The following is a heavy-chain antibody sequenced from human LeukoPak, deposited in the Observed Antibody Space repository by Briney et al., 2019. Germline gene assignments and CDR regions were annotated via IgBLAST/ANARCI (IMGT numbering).Heavy chain of an antibody. CDR2: IYASGST. CDR1: VGSFRIYY. Sequence: SETQSLTCTLSVGSFRIYYWRWIRQPAAKGLECIGRIYASGSTNYNPSLKSRVTMSVDTSKHQFSLKLSSVTAADTAVYYCARDFDYGVPIGDAFDIWGQGTMVTVSS. J-gene: IGHJ3*02. D-gene: IGHD4-17*01. CDR3: ARDFDYGVPIGDAFDI. V-gene: IGHV4-4*07.